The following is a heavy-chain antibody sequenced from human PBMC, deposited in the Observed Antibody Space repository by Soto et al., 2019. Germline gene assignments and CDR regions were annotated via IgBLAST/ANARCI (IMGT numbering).Heavy chain of an antibody. CDR2: ISGYNGDT. J-gene: IGHJ6*02. CDR1: GYTFTRYG. D-gene: IGHD2-8*01. V-gene: IGHV1-18*01. Sequence: QGQLVQSEGEVKKPGASVKVSCKASGYTFTRYGISWVRQAPGQGLEWMGWISGYNGDTTYAQKFQGRVTMTIDTSTSTAYMELRSLTSDDTAVYYCSKNGQPPYYYYGLDVWGQGTKVTVSS. CDR3: SKNGQPPYYYYGLDV.